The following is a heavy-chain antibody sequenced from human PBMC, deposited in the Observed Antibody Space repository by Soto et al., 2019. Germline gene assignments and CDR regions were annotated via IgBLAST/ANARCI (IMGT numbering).Heavy chain of an antibody. D-gene: IGHD6-13*01. V-gene: IGHV3-23*01. CDR3: AKEIAAAGAYGMDV. Sequence: GGSLRLSCAASGFTFSSYAMSWDRQAPGKGLEWVSAISGSGGSTYYADSVKGRFTISRDNSKNTLYLQMNSLRAEDTAVYYCAKEIAAAGAYGMDVWGQGTTVTVSS. J-gene: IGHJ6*02. CDR2: ISGSGGST. CDR1: GFTFSSYA.